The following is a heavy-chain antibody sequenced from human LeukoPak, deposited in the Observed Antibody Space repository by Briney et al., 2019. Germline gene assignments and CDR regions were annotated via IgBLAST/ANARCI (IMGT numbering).Heavy chain of an antibody. D-gene: IGHD5-24*01. CDR2: IASGGDDT. Sequence: GGALSLSYAAAGFTFIYYAMSGGRPAAGKGVGRGSTIASGGDDTYYPESVEGGFTISRDKRKKTLYLQVNNLRAEDTAVYYCAKDEIPRNRVYDAFDIWGQGTKVTVSS. V-gene: IGHV3-23*01. J-gene: IGHJ3*02. CDR1: GFTFIYYA. CDR3: AKDEIPRNRVYDAFDI.